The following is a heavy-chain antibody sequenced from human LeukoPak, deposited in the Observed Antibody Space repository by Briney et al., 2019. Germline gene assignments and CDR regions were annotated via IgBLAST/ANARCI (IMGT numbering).Heavy chain of an antibody. CDR1: GYTFTSYY. CDR3: ARQAYCGGDCYSDYYFDY. Sequence: AASVKVSCKASGYTFTSYYMHWVRQAPGQGLEWMGIINPSGGSTSYAQESQGRVTMTRDTSTSTVYMELSSLRSEDTAVYYCARQAYCGGDCYSDYYFDYWGPGTLVTVSS. J-gene: IGHJ4*02. D-gene: IGHD2-21*02. V-gene: IGHV1-46*01. CDR2: INPSGGST.